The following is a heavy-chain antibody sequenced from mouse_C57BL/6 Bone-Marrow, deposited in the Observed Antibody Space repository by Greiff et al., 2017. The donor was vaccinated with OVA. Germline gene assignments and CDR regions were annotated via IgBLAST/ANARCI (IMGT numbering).Heavy chain of an antibody. CDR3: AKQTYYFDY. V-gene: IGHV5-6*01. CDR1: GFTFSSYG. J-gene: IGHJ2*01. Sequence: EVKLQESGGDLVKPGGSLKLSCAASGFTFSSYGMSWVRQTPDKRLEWVATISSGGSYTYYPDSVKGRFTIYRENAKNTLYMQMSSLKSEDTAMYYCAKQTYYFDYWGQGTTLTVSS. CDR2: ISSGGSYT.